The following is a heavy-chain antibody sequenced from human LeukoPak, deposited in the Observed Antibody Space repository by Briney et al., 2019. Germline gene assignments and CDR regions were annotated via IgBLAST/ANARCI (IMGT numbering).Heavy chain of an antibody. V-gene: IGHV7-4-1*02. Sequence: GASVKVSCKASGYTFTSYAMNWVRQAPGQGLEWMGWINTNTGNPTYAQGFTGRFVFSLDTSVSTAYLQISSLKAEDTAVYYCARAFSLWGNYYYGMDVWGQGTTVTVSS. CDR1: GYTFTSYA. D-gene: IGHD3-16*01. J-gene: IGHJ6*02. CDR3: ARAFSLWGNYYYGMDV. CDR2: INTNTGNP.